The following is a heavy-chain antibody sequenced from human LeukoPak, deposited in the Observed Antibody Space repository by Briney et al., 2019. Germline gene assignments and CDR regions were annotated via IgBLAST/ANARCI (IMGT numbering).Heavy chain of an antibody. D-gene: IGHD2-2*01. CDR2: IYHSGST. CDR1: GYSISSGYY. J-gene: IGHJ4*02. Sequence: SETLSLTCTVSGYSISSGYYWGWIRQPPGKGLEWIGSIYHSGSTYYNPSLKSRVTISVDTSKNQFSLKLSSVTAADTAVYYCARAPIGSSVVVPAAYFDYWGQGTLVTVSS. CDR3: ARAPIGSSVVVPAAYFDY. V-gene: IGHV4-38-2*02.